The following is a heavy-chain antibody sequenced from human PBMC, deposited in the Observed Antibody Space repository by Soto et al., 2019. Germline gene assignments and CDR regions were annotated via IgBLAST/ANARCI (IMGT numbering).Heavy chain of an antibody. V-gene: IGHV4-39*07. Sequence: PSETLSLTCTVSGGSISSSSYYWGWIRQPPGKGLEWIGSIYYSGSTYYNPSLKSRVTISVDTSKNQFSLKLTSVSAADTAVYYCARASATIAAAAIFDYWGQGTLVTVSS. D-gene: IGHD6-13*01. J-gene: IGHJ4*02. CDR2: IYYSGST. CDR3: ARASATIAAAAIFDY. CDR1: GGSISSSSYY.